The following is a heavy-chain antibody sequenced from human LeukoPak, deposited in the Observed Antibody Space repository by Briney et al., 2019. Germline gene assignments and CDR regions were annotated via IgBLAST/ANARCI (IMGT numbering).Heavy chain of an antibody. J-gene: IGHJ4*02. CDR3: AKDLRERDGDYLLFDY. D-gene: IGHD4-17*01. V-gene: IGHV3-23*01. CDR1: GFTFSIYG. CDR2: ITASGGGT. Sequence: GGSLRLSCAASGFTFSIYGMSWVRQAPGKGLEWVSSITASGGGTYYADSVRGRFSVSRDNSKSTVFLQINGLGAEDTAVYYCAKDLRERDGDYLLFDYWGQGTLVTVSS.